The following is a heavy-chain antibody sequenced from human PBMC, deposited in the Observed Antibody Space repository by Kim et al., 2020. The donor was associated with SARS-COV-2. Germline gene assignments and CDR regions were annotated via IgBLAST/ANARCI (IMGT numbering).Heavy chain of an antibody. Sequence: GGSLRLSCAASGFTFSSYAMSWVRQAPGKGLEWVSAISGSGGSTYYADSVKGRFTISRDNSKNTLYLQMNSLRAEDTAVYYCAKGLDFWSGYCLDYWGQGTLVTVSS. CDR3: AKGLDFWSGYCLDY. V-gene: IGHV3-23*01. J-gene: IGHJ4*02. CDR2: ISGSGGST. CDR1: GFTFSSYA. D-gene: IGHD3-3*01.